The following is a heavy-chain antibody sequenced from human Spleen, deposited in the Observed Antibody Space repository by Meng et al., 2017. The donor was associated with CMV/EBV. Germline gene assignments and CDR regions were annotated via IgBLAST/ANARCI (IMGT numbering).Heavy chain of an antibody. CDR1: GFSISSDSY. CDR3: ARKGYSNGMDV. CDR2: IYHSGST. V-gene: IGHV4-38-2*02. D-gene: IGHD4-11*01. J-gene: IGHJ6*02. Sequence: SETLSLTCTVSGFSISSDSYWDWIRQPPGKGLEWIGTIYHSGSTYYNPSLKSRVTISVDTSKNQFSLKLSSVTAADTAVYYCARKGYSNGMDVWGQGTTVTVSS.